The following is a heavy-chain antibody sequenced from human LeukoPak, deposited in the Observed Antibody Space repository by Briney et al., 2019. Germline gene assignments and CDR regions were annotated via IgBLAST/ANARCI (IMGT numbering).Heavy chain of an antibody. V-gene: IGHV3-30*02. D-gene: IGHD5-24*01. CDR1: GFTFGTYG. J-gene: IGHJ4*02. CDR2: IRYDEDESNK. CDR3: AKDREVQLLTPSPFFDY. Sequence: GGSLRLSCAASGFTFGTYGMHWVRQAPGKGLEWVAFIRYDEDESNKYYPDSVKGRFTVSRDNSKNTLYLQMNSLRAEDTAVYYCAKDREVQLLTPSPFFDYWGQGTLVTVSS.